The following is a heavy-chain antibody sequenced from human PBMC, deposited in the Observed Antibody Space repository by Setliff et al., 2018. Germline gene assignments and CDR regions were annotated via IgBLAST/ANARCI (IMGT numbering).Heavy chain of an antibody. CDR1: GGTFSSYA. D-gene: IGHD2-15*01. CDR3: ARERATGYCSGGSCYDPYYFDY. J-gene: IGHJ4*02. V-gene: IGHV1-69*10. CDR2: IIPILSIA. Sequence: GSSVKVSCKASGGTFSSYAISWVRQAPGQGLECMGGIIPILSIANYAQKFQGRVTITADESTSTAYMELSSLRSEDTAVYYCARERATGYCSGGSCYDPYYFDYWGQGTLVTVS.